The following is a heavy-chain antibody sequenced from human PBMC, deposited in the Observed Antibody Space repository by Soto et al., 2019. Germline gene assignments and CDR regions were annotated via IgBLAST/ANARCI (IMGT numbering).Heavy chain of an antibody. CDR2: IYHSGST. J-gene: IGHJ4*02. CDR3: AAEGGLPRYY. Sequence: QLQLQESGSGLVKPSQTLSLTCAVSGGAISSGGYSWSWIRQPPGKGLEWIGYIYHSGSTYYNTSLKSRVTISVDRSKNQFSLKLSSVTAADTAVYYCAAEGGLPRYYWGQGTLVSVSS. D-gene: IGHD5-12*01. V-gene: IGHV4-30-2*01. CDR1: GGAISSGGYS.